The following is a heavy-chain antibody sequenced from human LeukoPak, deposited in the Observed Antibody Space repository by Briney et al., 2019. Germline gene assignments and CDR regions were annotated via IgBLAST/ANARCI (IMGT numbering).Heavy chain of an antibody. Sequence: PGGSLRLSCAASGFTLSSYAMSWVRQAPGKGLEWVSAISGSGGSTYYADSVKGRFTISRDNSKNTLYLQMNSLRAEDTAVYYCAKDLEGRYGSGSRVVDYWGQGTLVTVSS. J-gene: IGHJ4*02. CDR3: AKDLEGRYGSGSRVVDY. V-gene: IGHV3-23*01. D-gene: IGHD3-10*01. CDR1: GFTLSSYA. CDR2: ISGSGGST.